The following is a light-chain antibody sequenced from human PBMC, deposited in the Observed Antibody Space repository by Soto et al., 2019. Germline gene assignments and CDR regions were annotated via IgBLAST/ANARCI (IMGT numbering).Light chain of an antibody. CDR1: SSDIGDYNY. Sequence: QSVLTQPASVSGSPGQSITISCTGNSSDIGDYNYVSWYQQHPGKGPKLMIYEVTNRPSGVSNRFSGSKSGNTASLTISGLQAEDEADYYCNSYTSGNPWVFGGGTKLTVL. J-gene: IGLJ3*02. CDR2: EVT. CDR3: NSYTSGNPWV. V-gene: IGLV2-14*01.